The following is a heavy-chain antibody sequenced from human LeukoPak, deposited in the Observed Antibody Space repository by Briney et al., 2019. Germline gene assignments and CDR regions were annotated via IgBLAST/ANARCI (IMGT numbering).Heavy chain of an antibody. CDR3: AKSRSSSVSCYNY. J-gene: IGHJ4*02. V-gene: IGHV3-23*01. CDR1: RFIFNNDA. Sequence: PGGSLRLSCAASRFIFNNDAMNWVRQAPGKGLEWVSGISGSGDSTFYADSVKGRFTISRDNSKNTLDLQMNSLRAEDTAVYYCAKSRSSSVSCYNYWGQGTLVTVSS. D-gene: IGHD2-2*02. CDR2: ISGSGDST.